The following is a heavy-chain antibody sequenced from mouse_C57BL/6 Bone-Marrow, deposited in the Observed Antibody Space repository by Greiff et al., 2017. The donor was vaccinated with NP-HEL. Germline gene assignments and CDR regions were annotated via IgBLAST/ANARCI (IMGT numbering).Heavy chain of an antibody. CDR1: GFTFTAYY. CDR2: IRNKANGYTT. CDR3: AREGYYGSSYFDY. Sequence: EVKVVESGGGLVQPGGSLSLSCAASGFTFTAYYMSWVRQPPGKALEWLGFIRNKANGYTTEYSASVKGRFTISRDNSQSILYLQMNALRAEDSATYYCAREGYYGSSYFDYWGQGTTLTVSS. V-gene: IGHV7-3*01. D-gene: IGHD1-1*01. J-gene: IGHJ2*01.